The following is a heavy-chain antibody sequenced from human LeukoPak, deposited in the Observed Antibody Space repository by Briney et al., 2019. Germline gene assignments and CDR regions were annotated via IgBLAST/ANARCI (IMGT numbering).Heavy chain of an antibody. J-gene: IGHJ4*02. CDR3: AKGSTVLRYFDWPTPFDY. CDR1: GFTFSSYA. V-gene: IGHV3-23*01. D-gene: IGHD3-9*01. CDR2: ISGSGGST. Sequence: GGSLRLSCAASGFTFSSYAMSWVRQAPGKGLEWVSAISGSGGSTYYADSVKGRFTISRDNSKNTLYLQMNSLRAEDTAVYYCAKGSTVLRYFDWPTPFDYWGQGTLVTVSS.